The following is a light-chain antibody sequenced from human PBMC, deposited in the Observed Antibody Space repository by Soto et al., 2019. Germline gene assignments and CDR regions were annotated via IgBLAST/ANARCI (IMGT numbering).Light chain of an antibody. J-gene: IGKJ4*01. Sequence: EIVLTQSPGTLPLSPGERATLSCRASQSVSSSYLAWYQQKPGQAPRLLIYGASSSATGIPDRFSGRESGTDFTLTIGRLEPEAFAVYDCQQYCSSPTFGGGTKVESK. CDR3: QQYCSSPT. CDR1: QSVSSSY. V-gene: IGKV3-20*01. CDR2: GAS.